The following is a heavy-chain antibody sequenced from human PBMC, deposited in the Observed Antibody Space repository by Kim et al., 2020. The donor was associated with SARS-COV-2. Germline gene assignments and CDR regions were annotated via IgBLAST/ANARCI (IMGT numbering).Heavy chain of an antibody. J-gene: IGHJ4*02. D-gene: IGHD3-22*01. CDR2: ISGSGGST. CDR1: GFTFSSYA. CDR3: AKSTRGRYDSSGYYPFDY. V-gene: IGHV3-23*01. Sequence: GGSLRLSCAASGFTFSSYAMSWVRQAPGKGLEWVSAISGSGGSTYYADSVKGRFTISRDNSKNTLYLQMNSLRAEDTAVYYCAKSTRGRYDSSGYYPFDYWGQGTLVTVSS.